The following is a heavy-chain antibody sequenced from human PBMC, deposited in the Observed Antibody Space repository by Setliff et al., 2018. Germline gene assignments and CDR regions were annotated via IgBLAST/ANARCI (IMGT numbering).Heavy chain of an antibody. V-gene: IGHV3-53*01. D-gene: IGHD3-10*02. CDR1: GLTVSGNY. Sequence: GGSLRLSCAGSGLTVSGNYMNWVRQAPGKGLEWVSLIYTGGNTKYADSVKGRFSISTDNSKNTVYLQMNTLRAEDTAVYYCAKGGVFGSSYFDVWGRGALVTVSS. CDR3: AKGGVFGSSYFDV. J-gene: IGHJ2*01. CDR2: IYTGGNT.